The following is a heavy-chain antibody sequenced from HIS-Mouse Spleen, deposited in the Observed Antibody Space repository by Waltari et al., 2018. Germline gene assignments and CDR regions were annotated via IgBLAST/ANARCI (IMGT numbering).Heavy chain of an antibody. V-gene: IGHV4-34*01. CDR3: ARGTWSGYYDY. Sequence: QVQLQQWGAGLLKPSETLSLTCAVYGGSFSGYYWSWIRQPPGKGLEWSGEIKHSGSTNYNPSLKIRVTISVDTSKNQFSLKLSSVTAADTAVYYCARGTWSGYYDYWGQGTLVTVSS. CDR2: IKHSGST. D-gene: IGHD3-3*01. J-gene: IGHJ4*02. CDR1: GGSFSGYY.